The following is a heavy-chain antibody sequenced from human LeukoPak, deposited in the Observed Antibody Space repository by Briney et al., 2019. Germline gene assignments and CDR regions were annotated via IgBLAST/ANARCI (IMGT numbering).Heavy chain of an antibody. Sequence: SVKVSCKASGGTFSSYAISWVRQAPGQGLEWMGRIIPILGIANYAQKFQGRVTITADKSTSTAYMELSSLRSEDTAVYYCARDRLPPPGVYCFDPWGQGTLVTVSS. J-gene: IGHJ5*02. CDR2: IIPILGIA. CDR3: ARDRLPPPGVYCFDP. D-gene: IGHD5-12*01. CDR1: GGTFSSYA. V-gene: IGHV1-69*04.